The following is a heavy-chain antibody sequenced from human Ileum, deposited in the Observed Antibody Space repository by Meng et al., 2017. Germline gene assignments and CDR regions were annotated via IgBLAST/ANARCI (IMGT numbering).Heavy chain of an antibody. V-gene: IGHV4-4*02. J-gene: IGHJ4*02. Sequence: QVQLQELGPACVKPSGTLSLTRAVSCGSISCSNWWSWVRQPPGKGLEWIGEIYHSGSTNYNPSLKSRVTISVDKSKNQFSLKLSSVTAADTAVYYCARYILRWGYYFDYWGQGTLVTVSS. CDR2: IYHSGST. CDR3: ARYILRWGYYFDY. D-gene: IGHD4-23*01. CDR1: CGSISCSNW.